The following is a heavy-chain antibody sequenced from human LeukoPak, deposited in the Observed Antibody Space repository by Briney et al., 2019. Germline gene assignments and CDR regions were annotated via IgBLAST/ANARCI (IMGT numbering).Heavy chain of an antibody. CDR2: INHGGIT. D-gene: IGHD2-15*01. Sequence: SETLSLTCAVYGGSFSGYYWSWIRQPPGKRLEWIGEINHGGITNYNPSLKSRVTISVDTSKNQFSLKLTSVTAADTAVNYCARVEVEILSHYMDVWGRGTTVTVSS. CDR1: GGSFSGYY. V-gene: IGHV4-34*01. CDR3: ARVEVEILSHYMDV. J-gene: IGHJ6*03.